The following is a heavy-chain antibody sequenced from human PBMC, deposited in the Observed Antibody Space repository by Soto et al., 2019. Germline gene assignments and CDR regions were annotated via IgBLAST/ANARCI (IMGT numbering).Heavy chain of an antibody. CDR3: ARAVSTKTAAIDY. D-gene: IGHD4-17*01. CDR1: GYTFTTYY. CDR2: ITPSSGST. J-gene: IGHJ4*02. V-gene: IGHV1-46*01. Sequence: QVQLVQSGAEVKNPGASVKVSCKASGYTFTTYYMHWLRQARGQGLEWMGIITPSSGSTRYEQKFQDRVTMTRDTSTSTVYLELSSLRSEDTAVYYCARAVSTKTAAIDYWCQGTLVSVSS.